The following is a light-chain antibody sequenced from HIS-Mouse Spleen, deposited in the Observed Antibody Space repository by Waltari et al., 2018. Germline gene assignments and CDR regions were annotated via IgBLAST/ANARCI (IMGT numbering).Light chain of an antibody. CDR2: SNN. V-gene: IGLV1-44*01. CDR3: AAWDDSLNGNYV. J-gene: IGLJ1*01. Sequence: QSVLTQPPSASGTPGLRVTISCSGRSSNLGMITVNWYQQLPGTAPKRLIYSNNQRPAGVPDRFSGSKSGTSASLAISGLQSEDEADYYCAAWDDSLNGNYVFGTGTKVTVL. CDR1: SSNLGMIT.